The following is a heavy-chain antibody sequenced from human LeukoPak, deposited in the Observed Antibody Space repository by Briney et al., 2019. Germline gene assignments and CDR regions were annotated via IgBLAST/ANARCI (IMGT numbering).Heavy chain of an antibody. J-gene: IGHJ4*02. D-gene: IGHD3-16*02. CDR2: ISSSSSYI. V-gene: IGHV3-21*04. CDR1: GFTFSSYS. CDR3: AKTLPVRKFDYYDYVWGSYRPDELDY. Sequence: PGGSLRLSCAASGFTFSSYSMNWVRQAPGKGLEWVSSISSSSSYIYYADSVKGRFTISRDNAKNSLYPQMNSLRAEDTAVYYCAKTLPVRKFDYYDYVWGSYRPDELDYWGQGTLVTVSS.